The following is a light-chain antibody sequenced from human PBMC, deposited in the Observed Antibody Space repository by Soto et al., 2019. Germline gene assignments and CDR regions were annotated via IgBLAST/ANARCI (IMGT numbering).Light chain of an antibody. CDR2: LNSDGSH. CDR3: QTWGTGL. CDR1: GGHSSSA. V-gene: IGLV4-69*01. J-gene: IGLJ7*01. Sequence: QAVVTQSPSASASLGASVKLTCTLSGGHSSSAIAWHQQQPEKGPRYLMKLNSDGSHSKGDGIPDRFSGSSSGAERYLTISSLQSEDEADYYCQTWGTGLFGGGTQLTVL.